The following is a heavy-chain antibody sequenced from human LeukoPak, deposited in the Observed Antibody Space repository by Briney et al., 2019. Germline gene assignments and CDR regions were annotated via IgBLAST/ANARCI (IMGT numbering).Heavy chain of an antibody. CDR3: ASLNYDILTGYDY. Sequence: SVKVSCKASGGTFSSYAISWVRQAPGQGLEWMGRIIPILGIANYAQKFQGRVTITTDESTSTAYMELSSLRSEDTAVYYCASLNYDILTGYDYWGQGTLVTVSS. CDR2: IIPILGIA. D-gene: IGHD3-9*01. J-gene: IGHJ4*02. V-gene: IGHV1-69*04. CDR1: GGTFSSYA.